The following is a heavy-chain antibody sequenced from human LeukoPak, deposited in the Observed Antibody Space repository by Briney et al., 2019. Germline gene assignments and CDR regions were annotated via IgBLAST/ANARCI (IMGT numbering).Heavy chain of an antibody. CDR2: ICPDGTVT. CDR3: VRDFRSADY. V-gene: IGHV3-74*01. CDR1: GFTFSSYW. Sequence: GGSLRLSCTASGFTFSSYWMSWVRQAPGKGPMWVSRICPDGTVTNYADSVKARFIISRDNARNTVYLQMNSLRVEDTAVYYCVRDFRSADYWGQGTLVTVSS. J-gene: IGHJ4*02.